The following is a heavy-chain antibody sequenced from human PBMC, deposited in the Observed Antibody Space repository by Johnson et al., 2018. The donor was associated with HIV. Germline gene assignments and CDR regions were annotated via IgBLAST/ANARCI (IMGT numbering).Heavy chain of an antibody. V-gene: IGHV3-33*01. D-gene: IGHD3-10*01. J-gene: IGHJ3*02. Sequence: QVQLVESGGGVVQPGRSLRLSCVASGFTFSYYGMHWVRQAPGKGLEWVAVIWYDGSNKYYADSVKGRFTISRDNSKNTLYLQMDSLGAEDTAVYYCARVQLLADDVFNIWGQGTMVTVST. CDR3: ARVQLLADDVFNI. CDR1: GFTFSYYG. CDR2: IWYDGSNK.